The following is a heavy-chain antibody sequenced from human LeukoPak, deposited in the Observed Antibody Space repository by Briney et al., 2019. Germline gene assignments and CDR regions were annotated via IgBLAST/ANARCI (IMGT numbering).Heavy chain of an antibody. CDR1: GVSISSGYY. V-gene: IGHV4-38-2*01. CDR2: VYYTLIS. J-gene: IGHJ5*02. CDR3: ARSGTNGTDHWFDP. D-gene: IGHD1-1*01. Sequence: SETLSLTCGVSGVSISSGYYWAWIRQPPGKGLEWIGSVYYTLISYYGPSLNSRFTISLDTSKNQLSLNLTSVTAADTAVYYCARSGTNGTDHWFDPWGQGTLVTVSS.